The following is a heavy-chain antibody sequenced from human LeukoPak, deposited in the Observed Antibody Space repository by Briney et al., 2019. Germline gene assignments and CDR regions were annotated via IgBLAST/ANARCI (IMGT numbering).Heavy chain of an antibody. CDR1: GFTFSSYA. V-gene: IGHV3-23*01. D-gene: IGHD6-19*01. CDR3: AKDESIGRYSSGWPDY. CDR2: ISGSGGST. J-gene: IGHJ4*02. Sequence: GGSLRLSCAASGFTFSSYAMSWVRQAPGKGLEWVSAISGSGGSTYYADSVKGRFTISRDNSKNTLYLQMNSLRAEDTAVYYCAKDESIGRYSSGWPDYWGQGTLVTVSS.